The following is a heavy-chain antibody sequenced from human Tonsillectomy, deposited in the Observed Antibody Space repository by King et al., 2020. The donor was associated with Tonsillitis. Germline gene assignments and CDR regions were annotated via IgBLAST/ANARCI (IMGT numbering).Heavy chain of an antibody. D-gene: IGHD6-13*01. V-gene: IGHV3-30*18. CDR2: ISYDGSNK. CDR3: AKAGGADSSSWYVATVYYFDY. J-gene: IGHJ4*02. Sequence: VQLVESGGGVVQPGRSLRLSCAASGFTFSSYGMHWVRQAPGTGLEWVAVISYDGSNKYYADSVKGRFTISRDNSKNTLYLQMNSLRAEDTAVYYCAKAGGADSSSWYVATVYYFDYWGQGTLVTVSS. CDR1: GFTFSSYG.